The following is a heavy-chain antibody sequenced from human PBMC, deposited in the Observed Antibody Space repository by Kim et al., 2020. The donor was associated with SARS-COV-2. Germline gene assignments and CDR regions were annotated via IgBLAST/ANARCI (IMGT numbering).Heavy chain of an antibody. D-gene: IGHD7-27*01. CDR1: GYNFTIYW. CDR2: IYPGDSDT. J-gene: IGHJ5*02. CDR3: ARRPRGVWGSEWLDP. Sequence: GESLKISCKGSGYNFTIYWIAWVRQMPGKGLEWMGIIYPGDSDTRYSPSFQGQVTISADKSITTAYLQWSSLKASDTAMYYCARRPRGVWGSEWLDPWGQGTLVTVSS. V-gene: IGHV5-51*01.